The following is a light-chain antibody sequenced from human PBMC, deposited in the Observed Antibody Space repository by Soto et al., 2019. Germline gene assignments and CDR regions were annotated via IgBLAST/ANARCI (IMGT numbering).Light chain of an antibody. CDR3: SSYTSSSTLYV. CDR2: EVT. CDR1: SSDVGGYTY. Sequence: QSALTQPASVSGSPGQSITISCTGTSSDVGGYTYVSWYQQHPGKAPKLMLYEVTNRPSGVSNRFSGSKSGNTASLTISGLQAEDEADYDCSSYTSSSTLYVFGTGTKLTVL. J-gene: IGLJ1*01. V-gene: IGLV2-14*01.